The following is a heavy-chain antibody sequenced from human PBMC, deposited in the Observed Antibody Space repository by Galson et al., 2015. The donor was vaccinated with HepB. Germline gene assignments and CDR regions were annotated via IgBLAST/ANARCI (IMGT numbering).Heavy chain of an antibody. CDR3: ARPRYCGSATCTAAFDS. D-gene: IGHD2-2*01. J-gene: IGHJ4*02. Sequence: ETLSLTCTVSGGSIVSSSHYWGWIRQPPGKGLEWIGRIYYGGSGTTLYNPSLKSRVTISVDPTRNQFSLELRSVTAADTAVYYCARPRYCGSATCTAAFDSWGQGTLVTVSS. CDR1: GGSIVSSSHY. CDR2: IYYGGSGTT. V-gene: IGHV4-39*01.